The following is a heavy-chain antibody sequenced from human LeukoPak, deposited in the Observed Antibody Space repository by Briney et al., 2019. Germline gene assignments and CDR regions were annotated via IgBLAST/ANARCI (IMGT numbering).Heavy chain of an antibody. CDR3: VNANAFQRYYFDY. J-gene: IGHJ4*02. D-gene: IGHD3-3*02. Sequence: SVKDSCKASGGTFSSYAISWVRQAPGQGLEWMGGIIPIFGTANYAQKFQGRVTITADESTSTAYMELSSLRSEDTAVYYCVNANAFQRYYFDYWGQGTLVTVSS. CDR1: GGTFSSYA. CDR2: IIPIFGTA. V-gene: IGHV1-69*01.